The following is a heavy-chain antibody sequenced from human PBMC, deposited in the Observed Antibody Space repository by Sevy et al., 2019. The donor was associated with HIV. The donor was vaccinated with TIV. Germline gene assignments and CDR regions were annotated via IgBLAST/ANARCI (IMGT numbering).Heavy chain of an antibody. Sequence: ASVKVSCKASGYTFTGYYMHWVRQAPGQGLEWMGWINPNSGGTNYPQKFQGRVTMTRDTSISTAYMELSRLRSDDTAVYYCARVRRGYCSGGSCYTWFDPWGQGTLVTVSS. CDR2: INPNSGGT. CDR3: ARVRRGYCSGGSCYTWFDP. CDR1: GYTFTGYY. V-gene: IGHV1-2*02. J-gene: IGHJ5*02. D-gene: IGHD2-15*01.